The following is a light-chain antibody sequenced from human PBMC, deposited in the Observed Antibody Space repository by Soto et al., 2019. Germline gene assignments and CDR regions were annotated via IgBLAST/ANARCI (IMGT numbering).Light chain of an antibody. CDR3: CSYAGSGTVV. CDR1: SSDVGYYNL. J-gene: IGLJ2*01. CDR2: EGS. V-gene: IGLV2-23*01. Sequence: QSALTQPASVSGSPGQSITISCTGTSSDVGYYNLVSWYQHHPGKAPKLMMYEGSKRPSGVSNRFSGSKSGTTASLTISGLQPEDAAYYYCCSYAGSGTVVFGGGTKLTVL.